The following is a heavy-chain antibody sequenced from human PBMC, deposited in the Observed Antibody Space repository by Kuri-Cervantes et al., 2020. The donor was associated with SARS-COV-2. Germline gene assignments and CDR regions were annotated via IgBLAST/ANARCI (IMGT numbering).Heavy chain of an antibody. CDR2: ISGSGGST. CDR1: GFTFSSYA. V-gene: IGHV3-23*01. D-gene: IGHD3-22*01. CDR3: AKGTRSSGYYCGLDF. Sequence: GGSLRLSCAASGFTFSSYAMSWVRQAPGKGLEWVSTISGSGGSTYYADSVKGRFTISRDNSKNTLYLQMNSLRADDTAVYYCAKGTRSSGYYCGLDFWGQGTTVTVSS. J-gene: IGHJ6*02.